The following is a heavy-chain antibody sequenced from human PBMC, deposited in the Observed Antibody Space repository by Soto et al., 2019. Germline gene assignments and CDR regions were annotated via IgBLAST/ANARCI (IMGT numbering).Heavy chain of an antibody. CDR3: AKTDCSSTSCWDDY. D-gene: IGHD2-2*01. V-gene: IGHV3-9*01. CDR2: MSWHSRSI. Sequence: GGSLRLSSAASGFTFDDYAMNWVRQAPGKGLEYVSGMSWHSRSIGYADSVKGRFTISRDNAKNFLDLQLNSLRAEDTDLYYCAKTDCSSTSCWDDYWGKGTLVTVSS. J-gene: IGHJ4*02. CDR1: GFTFDDYA.